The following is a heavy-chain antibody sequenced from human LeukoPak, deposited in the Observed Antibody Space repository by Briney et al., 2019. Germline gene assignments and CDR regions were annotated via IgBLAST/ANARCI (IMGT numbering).Heavy chain of an antibody. J-gene: IGHJ3*02. CDR2: IIPIFGTA. D-gene: IGHD3-3*01. CDR3: ASYQSFWSGYERYAFDI. Sequence: SVKVSCKASGGTFSSYAISWVRQAPGQGLEWMGGIIPIFGTANYAQKFQGRGTITADESTSTAYMELSSLRSEDTAVYYCASYQSFWSGYERYAFDIWGQGTMVTVSS. V-gene: IGHV1-69*13. CDR1: GGTFSSYA.